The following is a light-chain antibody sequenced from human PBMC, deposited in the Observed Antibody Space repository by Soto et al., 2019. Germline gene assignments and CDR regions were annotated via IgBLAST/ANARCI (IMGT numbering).Light chain of an antibody. J-gene: IGKJ2*01. Sequence: DIVLTQSPGTLSLSRGEGATLSCRAGQSIYTKLAWYQKKSGQAPRLLIDDASTRAYGIPDRFSGSGSGTDFSLTISRLEPEDFAVYYCQQYAGSLYTFAQGTKVDIK. CDR1: QSIYTK. CDR2: DAS. V-gene: IGKV3-20*01. CDR3: QQYAGSLYT.